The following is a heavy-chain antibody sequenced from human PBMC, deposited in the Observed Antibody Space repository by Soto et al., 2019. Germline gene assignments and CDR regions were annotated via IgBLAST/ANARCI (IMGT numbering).Heavy chain of an antibody. Sequence: SETLSLTCTVSGHSISSSTYYWGWLRQPPGRGLEWIGSVYYGENTYYNPSLKSRVTISVDTSKNLFSLNLSSVTAADTAMYYCARPQFSGTYHDPFKIWGPGTMVTVSS. CDR1: GHSISSSTYY. D-gene: IGHD1-26*01. J-gene: IGHJ3*02. V-gene: IGHV4-39*02. CDR2: VYYGENT. CDR3: ARPQFSGTYHDPFKI.